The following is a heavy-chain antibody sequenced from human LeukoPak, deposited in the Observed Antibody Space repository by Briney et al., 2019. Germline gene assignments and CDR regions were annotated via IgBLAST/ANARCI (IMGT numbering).Heavy chain of an antibody. Sequence: GGSLRLSCTASGFTFDDYAMYWVRQAPGKGLEWVSGISWNSGSIGYADSVKGRFTISRDNAKNSLYLQMNSLRAEDTAVYYCARVLGQWLVTAPDYWGQGTLVTVSS. V-gene: IGHV3-9*01. CDR1: GFTFDDYA. D-gene: IGHD6-19*01. CDR3: ARVLGQWLVTAPDY. CDR2: ISWNSGSI. J-gene: IGHJ4*02.